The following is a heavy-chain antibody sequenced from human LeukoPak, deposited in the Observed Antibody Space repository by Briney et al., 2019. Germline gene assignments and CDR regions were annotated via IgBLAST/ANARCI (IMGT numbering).Heavy chain of an antibody. D-gene: IGHD1-1*01. Sequence: FTSSGSGFTFTGSWLNWVRQAPGKGLEWVANMDPSGTQTRYVDSVKGRFTISKDDPGTSLYLEMHSLRAEDTAIYYCAIWTSGNYWGQGALVTVSS. V-gene: IGHV3-7*01. J-gene: IGHJ4*02. CDR1: GFTFTGSW. CDR3: AIWTSGNY. CDR2: MDPSGTQT.